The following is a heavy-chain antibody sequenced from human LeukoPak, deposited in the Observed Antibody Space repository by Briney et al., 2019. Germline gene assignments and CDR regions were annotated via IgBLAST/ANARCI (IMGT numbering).Heavy chain of an antibody. D-gene: IGHD4-17*01. J-gene: IGHJ6*03. Sequence: ASVKVSCKASGYTFGSDDINWVRQATGQGLEWMGWINPNNGNLGYAQKFQGRVTMTRNTSISTAYMELSSLRSEDAAVYYCARVTTVTTWYYYYYMDVWGKGTTVTISS. CDR1: GYTFGSDD. V-gene: IGHV1-8*02. CDR3: ARVTTVTTWYYYYYMDV. CDR2: INPNNGNL.